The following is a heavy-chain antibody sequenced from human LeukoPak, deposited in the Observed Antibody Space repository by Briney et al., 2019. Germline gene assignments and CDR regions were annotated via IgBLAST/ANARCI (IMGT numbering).Heavy chain of an antibody. CDR2: ISAYNGNT. CDR1: GYTFTSYG. CDR3: ARARRDSYRGAFDI. Sequence: ASVKVSCKASGYTFTSYGISWVRQAPGQGLEWMGWISAYNGNTNYAQKFQGRVTMTTDTSTSTAYMELRSLRSDDTAVYYCARARRDSYRGAFDIWGQGTMVTVSS. J-gene: IGHJ3*02. D-gene: IGHD5-18*01. V-gene: IGHV1-18*01.